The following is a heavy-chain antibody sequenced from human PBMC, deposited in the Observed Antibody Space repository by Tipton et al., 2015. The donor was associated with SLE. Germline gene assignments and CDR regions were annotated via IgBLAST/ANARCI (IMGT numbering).Heavy chain of an antibody. V-gene: IGHV4-34*01. J-gene: IGHJ4*02. Sequence: TLSLTCAVYGGSFSDYYWSWIRQPPGKGLEWIGEINHSGSTNYNPSLKSRVTISVDTSKNQFSLKLSSVTAADTAVYYCARGGDNGGYYVGDFDYWGQGTLVTVSS. CDR1: GGSFSDYY. CDR2: INHSGST. CDR3: ARGGDNGGYYVGDFDY. D-gene: IGHD3-22*01.